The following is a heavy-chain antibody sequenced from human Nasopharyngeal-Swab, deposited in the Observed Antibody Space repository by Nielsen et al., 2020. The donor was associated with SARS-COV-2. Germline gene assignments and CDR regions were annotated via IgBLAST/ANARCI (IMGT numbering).Heavy chain of an antibody. D-gene: IGHD2-15*01. CDR3: ARGGGSGSNYHHFPYMDV. CDR2: IHTSGST. Sequence: SETLSLTCTVSGGSISTFYWNWIRQPAGKGLEWIGRIHTSGSTNYNPSLKSRVTMSVDTSKNQFSLRLNSVTAADTAVYYCARGGGSGSNYHHFPYMDVWGKGTTVTVSS. CDR1: GGSISTFY. V-gene: IGHV4-4*07. J-gene: IGHJ6*03.